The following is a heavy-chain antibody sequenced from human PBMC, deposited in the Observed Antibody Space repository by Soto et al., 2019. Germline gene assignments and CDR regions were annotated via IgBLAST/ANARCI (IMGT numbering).Heavy chain of an antibody. V-gene: IGHV3-33*01. CDR3: ARDRARWARGDYYGMDV. CDR2: IWYDGSNK. D-gene: IGHD3-10*01. Sequence: QVQLVESGGGVVQPGRSLRLSCAASGFTFSSYGMHWVRQAPGKGLEWVAVIWYDGSNKYYADSVKGRFTISRDNSKNTLDLQMNSLRAEDTAVYYCARDRARWARGDYYGMDVWGQGTTVTVSS. CDR1: GFTFSSYG. J-gene: IGHJ6*02.